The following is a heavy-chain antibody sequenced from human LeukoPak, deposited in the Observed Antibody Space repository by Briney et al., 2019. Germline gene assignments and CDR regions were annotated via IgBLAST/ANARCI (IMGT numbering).Heavy chain of an antibody. CDR2: IVGSSGRT. D-gene: IGHD6-19*01. V-gene: IGHV3-23*01. Sequence: PGGSLRLACAASGFTLNSYVMRWVRQARGKGREWVSAIVGSSGRTYYADCGGGRFTISRDNSKNTVYLQLNSLRGEDTAVYYCAKDLVSGAWYWRGFDSWGQGTLVTVSS. CDR1: GFTLNSYV. J-gene: IGHJ4*02. CDR3: AKDLVSGAWYWRGFDS.